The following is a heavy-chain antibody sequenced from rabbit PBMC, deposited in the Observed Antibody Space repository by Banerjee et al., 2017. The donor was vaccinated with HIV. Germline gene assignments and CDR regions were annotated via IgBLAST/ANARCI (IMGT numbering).Heavy chain of an antibody. D-gene: IGHD2-1*01. CDR1: GFSFSNKYE. Sequence: QEQLEESGGDLVKPEGSLTITCTASGFSFSNKYEMCWVRQAPGKGLEWIACINTSSGNSVYGSWAKVRFTIAKTTSTTVTVQRISLAAADTDTYFCARDWGGDTGWNFGLWGPGTLVTVS. J-gene: IGHJ4*01. V-gene: IGHV1S45*01. CDR2: INTSSGNS. CDR3: ARDWGGDTGWNFGL.